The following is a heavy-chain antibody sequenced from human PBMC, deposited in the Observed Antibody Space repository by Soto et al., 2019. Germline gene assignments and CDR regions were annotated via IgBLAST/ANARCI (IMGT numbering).Heavy chain of an antibody. V-gene: IGHV1-2*04. D-gene: IGHD6-6*01. Sequence: ASVKVSCKASGYTFTGYYMHWVRQAPGQGLEWMGWINPNSGGTNYAQKFQGWVTMTRDTSISTAYMELSRLRSDDTAVYYCARVAARPDNFYYYYGMDVWGQGTTVTVSS. CDR2: INPNSGGT. CDR1: GYTFTGYY. CDR3: ARVAARPDNFYYYYGMDV. J-gene: IGHJ6*02.